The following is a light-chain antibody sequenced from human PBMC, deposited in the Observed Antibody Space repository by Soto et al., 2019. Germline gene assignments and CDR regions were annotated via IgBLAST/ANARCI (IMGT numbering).Light chain of an antibody. J-gene: IGKJ1*01. CDR2: GAS. CDR3: QQYGSSPRT. CDR1: QSVSSSY. Sequence: EIVLTQSPGTLSLSPGERATLSCRASQSVSSSYLAWYQQKPGQAPRLLIYGASSMATGIPDRFSGSGCGTDFTLTISSLEPEDFAVYYCQQYGSSPRTFGQGTKVEIK. V-gene: IGKV3-20*01.